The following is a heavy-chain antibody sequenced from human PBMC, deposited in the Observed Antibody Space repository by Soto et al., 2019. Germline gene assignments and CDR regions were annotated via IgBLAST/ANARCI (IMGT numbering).Heavy chain of an antibody. D-gene: IGHD2-15*01. CDR1: GFTFSSHT. V-gene: IGHV3-21*01. CDR3: ARVGVVVVGGTYYYHGMDV. CDR2: ISGSGDYI. Sequence: EVPLVESGGGLVKPGGSLRLSCAVSGFTFSSHTINWVRQAPGKGLEWVSSISGSGDYIFYADAVRGRFTLSRDNAKNSLYLQMNSLRAEDTAVYNCARVGVVVVGGTYYYHGMDVWGQGTTVTVSS. J-gene: IGHJ6*02.